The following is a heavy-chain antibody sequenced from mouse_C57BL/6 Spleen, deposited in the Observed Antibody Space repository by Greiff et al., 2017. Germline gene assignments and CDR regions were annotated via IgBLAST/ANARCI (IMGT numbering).Heavy chain of an antibody. Sequence: EVMLVESGEGLVKPGGSLKLSCAASGFTFSSYAMSWVRQTPEKRLEWVAYLSSGGDYIYYADTVKGRFPISRDNARNTLYLQMSSLKSEDTAMYYCTRDHQLGRFAYWGQGTLVTVSA. CDR2: LSSGGDYI. J-gene: IGHJ3*01. V-gene: IGHV5-9-1*02. CDR1: GFTFSSYA. D-gene: IGHD4-1*02. CDR3: TRDHQLGRFAY.